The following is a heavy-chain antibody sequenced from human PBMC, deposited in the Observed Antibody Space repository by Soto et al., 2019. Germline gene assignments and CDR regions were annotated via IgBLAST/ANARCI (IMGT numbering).Heavy chain of an antibody. D-gene: IGHD1-26*01. CDR2: ISYDGSNK. J-gene: IGHJ4*02. V-gene: IGHV3-30*18. CDR1: GFTFSSYG. CDR3: AEDSRSGSYRSLNYFDY. Sequence: QVQLVESGGGVVQPGRSLRLSCAASGFTFSSYGMHWVRQAPGKGLEWVAVISYDGSNKYYADSVKGRFTISRDNSKNTLYLQMNSLRAEDTGVYYCAEDSRSGSYRSLNYFDYWGQGTLVTVSS.